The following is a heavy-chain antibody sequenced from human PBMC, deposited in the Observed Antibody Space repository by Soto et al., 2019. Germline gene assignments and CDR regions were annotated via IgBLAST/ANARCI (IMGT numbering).Heavy chain of an antibody. V-gene: IGHV3-23*01. J-gene: IGHJ5*02. CDR3: AKDSLGFGDKDP. Sequence: EVQLLESGGGLVQPGGSLRLSCAASGFTFSSYAMSWVRQAPGKGLEWVSAISGSGGSTYYADSVKGRFTISRDNSKNTLYLQMHSLRAEDTAVYYCAKDSLGFGDKDPWVQGTLVTVSS. CDR2: ISGSGGST. CDR1: GFTFSSYA. D-gene: IGHD3-10*01.